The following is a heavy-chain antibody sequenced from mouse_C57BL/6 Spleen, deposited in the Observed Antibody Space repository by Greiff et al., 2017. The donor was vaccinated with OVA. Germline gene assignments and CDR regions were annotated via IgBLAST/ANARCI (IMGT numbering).Heavy chain of an antibody. J-gene: IGHJ1*03. CDR1: GYTFTDYE. D-gene: IGHD1-1*01. Sequence: VQLQQSGAELVRPGASVTLSCKASGYTFTDYEMHWVKQTPVHGLEWIGAIDPETGGTAYNQKFKGKAILTADKSSSTAYMELRSLTSEDSAVYYCTRFYYYDSSYWYFDVWGTGTTVTVSS. V-gene: IGHV1-15*01. CDR2: IDPETGGT. CDR3: TRFYYYDSSYWYFDV.